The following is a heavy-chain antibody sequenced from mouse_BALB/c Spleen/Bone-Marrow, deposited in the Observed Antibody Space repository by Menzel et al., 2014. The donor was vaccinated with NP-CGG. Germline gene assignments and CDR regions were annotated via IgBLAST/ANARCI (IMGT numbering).Heavy chain of an antibody. CDR1: GFTFSSYG. CDR3: ARDGHDY. V-gene: IGHV5-6*01. CDR2: ISSGGSYT. Sequence: EVKLVESGGDLVKPGGSLKLSCAASGFTFSSYGMSWVRQTPDKRLEWVATISSGGSYTYYPDSVKGRFTISRDNAKNTLYLQMSSLKSEDTAMYYCARDGHDYWGQGTTLTVSS. J-gene: IGHJ2*01. D-gene: IGHD2-3*01.